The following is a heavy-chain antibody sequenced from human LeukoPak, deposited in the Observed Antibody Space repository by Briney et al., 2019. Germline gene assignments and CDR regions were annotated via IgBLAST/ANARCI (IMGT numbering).Heavy chain of an antibody. J-gene: IGHJ4*02. CDR1: GGSISSSSTYY. CDR2: IYYSGNT. CDR3: ASHPLTMVRALQPSYFDY. D-gene: IGHD3-10*01. Sequence: SETLSLTCTVSGGSISSSSTYYWGWIRQPPGKGLEWIGSIYYSGNTYYNPSLKSRVTISVDTSKNQFSLKLSSVTAADTAVYYCASHPLTMVRALQPSYFDYWGQGTLVTVSS. V-gene: IGHV4-39*01.